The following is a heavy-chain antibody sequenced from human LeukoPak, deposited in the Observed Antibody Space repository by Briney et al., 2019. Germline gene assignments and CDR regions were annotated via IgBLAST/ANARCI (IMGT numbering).Heavy chain of an antibody. CDR3: ASENYDFWSEKRDC. D-gene: IGHD3-3*01. CDR2: IYTSGST. Sequence: SETLSLTCTVSGGSISSYYWSWIRQPAGKGLEWIGRIYTSGSTNYNPSLKSRVTMSVDTSKNQFSLKLSSVTAADTAVYYCASENYDFWSEKRDCWGQGTLVTVSS. CDR1: GGSISSYY. J-gene: IGHJ4*02. V-gene: IGHV4-4*07.